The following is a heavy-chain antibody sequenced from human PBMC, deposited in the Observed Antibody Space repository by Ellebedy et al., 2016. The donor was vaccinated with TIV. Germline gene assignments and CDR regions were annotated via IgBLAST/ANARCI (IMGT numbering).Heavy chain of an antibody. D-gene: IGHD3-22*01. CDR3: ARGGGYTMIDY. Sequence: GGSLRLSXAASGFTFSSYWMHWVRQAPGKGLVWVSRINSDGSSTSYADSVKGRFTISRDNAKNTLYLQMNSLRAEDTAVYYCARGGGYTMIDYWGQGTLVTVSS. V-gene: IGHV3-74*01. CDR1: GFTFSSYW. CDR2: INSDGSST. J-gene: IGHJ4*02.